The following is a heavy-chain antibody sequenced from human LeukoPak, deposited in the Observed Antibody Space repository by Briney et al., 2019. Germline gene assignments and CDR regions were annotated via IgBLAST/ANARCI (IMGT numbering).Heavy chain of an antibody. CDR1: GFTFSSYA. Sequence: PGGSLRLSCAASGFTFSSYAMSWVRQAPGKGLEWVSVISDSGGSTYYADSVKGRFTISRDNSKNTLYLQMNSLRAEDTAVYYCAKDRSYYDFWSGYSEDAFDIWGQGTMVTVSS. V-gene: IGHV3-23*01. CDR3: AKDRSYYDFWSGYSEDAFDI. J-gene: IGHJ3*02. D-gene: IGHD3-3*01. CDR2: ISDSGGST.